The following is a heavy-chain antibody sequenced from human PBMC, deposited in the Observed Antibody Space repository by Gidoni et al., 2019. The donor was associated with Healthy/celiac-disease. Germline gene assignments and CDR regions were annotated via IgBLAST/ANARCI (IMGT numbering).Heavy chain of an antibody. D-gene: IGHD4-4*01. J-gene: IGHJ3*02. V-gene: IGHV3-21*01. CDR2: ISSSSSYI. Sequence: EVQLVESGGGLVKHGGSLRLSCAASGFTFSSYSMNWVRQAPGKGLEWVSSISSSSSYIYYADSVKGRFTISRDNAKNSLYLQMNSLRAEDTAVYYCARDGNYRDAFDIWGQGTMVTVSS. CDR3: ARDGNYRDAFDI. CDR1: GFTFSSYS.